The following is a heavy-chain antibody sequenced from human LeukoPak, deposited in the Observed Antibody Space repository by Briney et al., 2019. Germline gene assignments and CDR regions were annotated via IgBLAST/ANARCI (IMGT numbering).Heavy chain of an antibody. Sequence: PSETLSLTCTVSGGSINSYYWSWIRQPAGKGLEWIGRVYSSGSTNYNPSLKSRVTVSIDLSKNHFSLKLGSVTAADTAVYYCAKGPSALGGWFGPWGQGILVTVSS. CDR2: VYSSGST. J-gene: IGHJ5*02. D-gene: IGHD3-16*01. CDR1: GGSINSYY. V-gene: IGHV4-4*07. CDR3: AKGPSALGGWFGP.